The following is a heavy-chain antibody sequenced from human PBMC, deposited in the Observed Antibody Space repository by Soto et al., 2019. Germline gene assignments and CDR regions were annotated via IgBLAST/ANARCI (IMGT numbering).Heavy chain of an antibody. CDR2: IHPSGGST. Sequence: QVQLVQSGAEVKKPGASVKVSCKSSGYNFISYYMHAVRPSPGQGLAWMGIIHPSGGSTSYAQKFQGRVTMTRDTSTSTLYMELSSRRSEDTAVYYCAGRYCSGGSCCLDYWGQGTLVTVSS. D-gene: IGHD2-15*01. J-gene: IGHJ4*02. V-gene: IGHV1-46*03. CDR3: AGRYCSGGSCCLDY. CDR1: GYNFISYY.